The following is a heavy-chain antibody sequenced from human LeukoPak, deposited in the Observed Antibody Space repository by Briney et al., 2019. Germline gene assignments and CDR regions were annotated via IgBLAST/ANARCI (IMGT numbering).Heavy chain of an antibody. V-gene: IGHV3-21*01. CDR2: ISSSGSYI. D-gene: IGHD6-13*01. CDR1: GFTFSSFG. J-gene: IGHJ3*02. Sequence: GGSLRLSCAASGFTFSSFGMNWVRQAPGKGLEWVSSISSSGSYINFADSVKGRFTISRDNAKSSLYLQMNSLRAEDTAVYYCARVWQQLILRPDAFDIWGRGTMVTVSS. CDR3: ARVWQQLILRPDAFDI.